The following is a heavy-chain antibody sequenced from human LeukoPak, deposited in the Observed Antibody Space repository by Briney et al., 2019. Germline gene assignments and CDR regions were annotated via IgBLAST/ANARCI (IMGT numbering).Heavy chain of an antibody. CDR1: GGSISSHY. V-gene: IGHV4-4*07. Sequence: SETLSLTCTVSGGSISSHYWSWIRQPAGKGLEWIGRIYTSGSTNYNPSLKSRVTMSVDTSKNQFSLKLSSVTAADTAVYYCARRGPDVRGGDYFDYWGQGTLVTVSS. J-gene: IGHJ4*02. CDR3: ARRGPDVRGGDYFDY. D-gene: IGHD3-10*01. CDR2: IYTSGST.